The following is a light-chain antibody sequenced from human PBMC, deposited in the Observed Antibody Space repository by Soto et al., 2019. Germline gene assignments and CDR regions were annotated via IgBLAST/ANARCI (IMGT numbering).Light chain of an antibody. CDR3: HSFTTSITRV. CDR2: AVS. Sequence: QSVLTQPASVSGSPGQSITISCTGTSSDVSAYNRVSWYQHHPGKAPKLMIYAVSNRPSGVSNRFSCSKSGNTASLTISGLQAEDEADYYCHSFTTSITRVFGGGTKVTVL. CDR1: SSDVSAYNR. V-gene: IGLV2-14*01. J-gene: IGLJ3*02.